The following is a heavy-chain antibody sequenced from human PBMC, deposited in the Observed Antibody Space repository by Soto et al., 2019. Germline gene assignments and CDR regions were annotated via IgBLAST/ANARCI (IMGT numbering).Heavy chain of an antibody. V-gene: IGHV4-31*03. CDR3: ARTYYYDRSGYFGGGYKTPFVVGLFHX. CDR1: GGSISSGGYY. Sequence: PSETLSLTCTVSGGSISSGGYYWSWIRQHPGKGVELVGYIYYSGSTYYNPSLKSGVTISVDTSKNQFSPKLSSVTAADTAVYYCARTYYYDRSGYFGGGYKTPFVVGLFHXWGQGTLVTVSX. CDR2: IYYSGST. J-gene: IGHJ4*02. D-gene: IGHD3-22*01.